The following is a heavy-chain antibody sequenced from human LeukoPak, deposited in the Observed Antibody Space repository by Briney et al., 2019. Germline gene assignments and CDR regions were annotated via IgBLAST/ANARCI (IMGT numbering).Heavy chain of an antibody. CDR1: AFTFSSYA. Sequence: GGSLRLSCAASAFTFSSYAMSWVRQAPGKGLEWVSAISGSGGSTYYADSVKGRFTISRDNSKNTLYLQMNSLRAEDTAVYYCAKAAIILMVYVKYFDLWGRGTPVTVSS. J-gene: IGHJ2*01. V-gene: IGHV3-23*01. D-gene: IGHD2-8*01. CDR3: AKAAIILMVYVKYFDL. CDR2: ISGSGGST.